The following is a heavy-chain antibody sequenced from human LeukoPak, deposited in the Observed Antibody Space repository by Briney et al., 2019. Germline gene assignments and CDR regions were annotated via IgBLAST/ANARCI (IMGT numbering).Heavy chain of an antibody. D-gene: IGHD5-24*01. Sequence: SVKVSCKASGGTFSSYAISWVRQAPGQGLEWMGRIIPILGIANYAQKFQGRVTITADKSTSTAYMELSSLRSEDTAVYYCARNRDGYLPFDYWGQGTLVTVSS. CDR1: GGTFSSYA. V-gene: IGHV1-69*04. CDR3: ARNRDGYLPFDY. J-gene: IGHJ4*02. CDR2: IIPILGIA.